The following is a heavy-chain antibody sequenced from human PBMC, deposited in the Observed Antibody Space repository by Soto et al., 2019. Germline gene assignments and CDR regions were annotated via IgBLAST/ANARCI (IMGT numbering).Heavy chain of an antibody. Sequence: GGSLRLSCAASGFTFSSYIMNWVRQAPGKGLEWVSSISSSSSYIYYADSVKGRFTISRDNAKNSLYLQMNSLRAEDTAVYYCARDLGDGDYEGFDYWGQGTLVTVSS. D-gene: IGHD4-17*01. V-gene: IGHV3-21*01. J-gene: IGHJ4*02. CDR3: ARDLGDGDYEGFDY. CDR2: ISSSSSYI. CDR1: GFTFSSYI.